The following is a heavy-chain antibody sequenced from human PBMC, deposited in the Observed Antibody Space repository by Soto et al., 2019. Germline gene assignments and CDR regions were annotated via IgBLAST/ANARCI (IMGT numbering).Heavy chain of an antibody. Sequence: QVQLVQSGAEVKKPGSSVKVSCKASGGTFSSYAISWVRQAPGQGLEWMGGIIPIFGTANYAQKFQGRVTITADESTSIAYMELSSLRSEDTAVYYCARVTRVVAADHYYYYYGMDVWGQGTTVTVSS. J-gene: IGHJ6*02. CDR3: ARVTRVVAADHYYYYYGMDV. CDR1: GGTFSSYA. D-gene: IGHD2-15*01. V-gene: IGHV1-69*01. CDR2: IIPIFGTA.